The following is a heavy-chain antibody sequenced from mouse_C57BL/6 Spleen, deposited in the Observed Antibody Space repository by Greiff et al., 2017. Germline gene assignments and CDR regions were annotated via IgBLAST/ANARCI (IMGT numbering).Heavy chain of an antibody. CDR1: GYTFTEYT. V-gene: IGHV1-62-2*01. Sequence: QVQLKQSGAELVKPGASVKLSCKASGYTFTEYTIHWVKQRSGQGLEWIGWFYPGSGSIKYNEKFKDKATLTADKSSSTAYMELSRLTSEDSAVYFYARHENYSNYVDYYAMDYWGQGTSVTVSS. J-gene: IGHJ4*01. CDR2: FYPGSGSI. CDR3: ARHENYSNYVDYYAMDY. D-gene: IGHD2-5*01.